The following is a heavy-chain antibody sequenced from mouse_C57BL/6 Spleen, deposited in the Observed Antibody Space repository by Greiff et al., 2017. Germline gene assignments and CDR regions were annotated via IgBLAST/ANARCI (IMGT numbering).Heavy chain of an antibody. CDR2: ISYDGSN. CDR1: GYSITSGYY. J-gene: IGHJ3*01. D-gene: IGHD4-1*01. CDR3: ADWDGFAY. V-gene: IGHV3-6*01. Sequence: DVQLVESGPGLVKPSQSLSLTCSVTGYSITSGYYWNWIRQFPGNKMEWMGYISYDGSNNYNPSLKNRFSITRDTSKNQFFLKLNSVTTEDTATYYCADWDGFAYGGQGTLVTVSA.